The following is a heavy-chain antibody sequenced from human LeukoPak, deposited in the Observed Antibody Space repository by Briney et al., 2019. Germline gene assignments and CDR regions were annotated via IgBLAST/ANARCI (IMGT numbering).Heavy chain of an antibody. D-gene: IGHD3-9*01. Sequence: GESLKISFQSSGXSFTDYCIVWVRQVPGKGLEWMGIISPLHSDSRYSPSFQGQVTISADISISTSYLQWSSLKASDTAMYYCARHRHISTAYYPFDHWGQGTLVSVSS. CDR1: GXSFTDYC. CDR2: ISPLHSDS. V-gene: IGHV5-51*01. CDR3: ARHRHISTAYYPFDH. J-gene: IGHJ4*02.